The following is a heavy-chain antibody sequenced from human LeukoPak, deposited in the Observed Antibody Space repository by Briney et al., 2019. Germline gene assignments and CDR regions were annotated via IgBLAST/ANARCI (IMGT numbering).Heavy chain of an antibody. CDR1: GFTFSSYW. V-gene: IGHV3-7*01. D-gene: IGHD6-6*01. CDR2: IKQDGSEK. J-gene: IGHJ6*03. CDR3: ARTRLSSSSPFGGYYYYYYMDV. Sequence: TGGSLRLSCAASGFTFSSYWMSWVRQAPGKGLEWVANIKQDGSEKYYVDSVKGRFTISRDNAKNSLYLQMNSLRAEDTAVYYCARTRLSSSSPFGGYYYYYYMDVWGKGTTVTVSS.